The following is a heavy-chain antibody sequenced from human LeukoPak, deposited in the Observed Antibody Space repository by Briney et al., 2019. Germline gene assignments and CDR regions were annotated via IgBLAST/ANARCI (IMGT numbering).Heavy chain of an antibody. J-gene: IGHJ4*02. CDR1: GGSISSYY. D-gene: IGHD3-3*01. CDR3: ARETDFWSGYYIVDY. V-gene: IGHV4-59*12. CDR2: IYYSGST. Sequence: SETLSLTCTVSGGSISSYYWSWIRQPPGKGLEWIGYIYYSGSTYYSPSLKSRVTISVDTSKNQFSLKLSSVTAADTAVYYCARETDFWSGYYIVDYWGQGTLVTVSS.